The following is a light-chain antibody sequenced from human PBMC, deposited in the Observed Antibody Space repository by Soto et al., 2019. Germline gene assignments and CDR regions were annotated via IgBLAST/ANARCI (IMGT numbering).Light chain of an antibody. J-gene: IGLJ2*01. Sequence: SYELTQPPSVSVSPGQTASITCSGDKLGDKYACWYQQKPGQSPVLVIYQDSKRPSGIPERLSGSKSGNTATLTISGTQAMDEADYYCQAWDSSTPVVFGGVTKLTVL. V-gene: IGLV3-1*01. CDR1: KLGDKY. CDR2: QDS. CDR3: QAWDSSTPVV.